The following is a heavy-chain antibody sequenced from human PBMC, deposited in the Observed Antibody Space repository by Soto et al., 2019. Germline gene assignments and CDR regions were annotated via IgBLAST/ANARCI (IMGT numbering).Heavy chain of an antibody. Sequence: EVQLVESGGGLVQPGGSLRLSCAASGFTFSSYWMHWVRQAPGKGLVWVSRINSDGSSISYADSVKGRFTISRDNXTNTLDLRVNSLRVEDTAVYYCAIETGYSSGWRQDYWGQGTLVAGSP. CDR2: INSDGSSI. CDR1: GFTFSSYW. V-gene: IGHV3-74*01. J-gene: IGHJ4*02. D-gene: IGHD6-19*01. CDR3: AIETGYSSGWRQDY.